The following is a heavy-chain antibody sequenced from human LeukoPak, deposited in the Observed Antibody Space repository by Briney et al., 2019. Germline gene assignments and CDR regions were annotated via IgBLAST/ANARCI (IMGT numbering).Heavy chain of an antibody. CDR1: GFTFSSYE. CDR2: ISGSGSTI. CDR3: AREAGYWFDP. Sequence: GGSLRLSCAASGFTFSSYEMNWVRQAPGKGLEWVSYISGSGSTIYYADSVKGRFTISRDNAKNSLYLQVNSLRAEDTAIYYCAREAGYWFDPWGQGTLVTVSP. V-gene: IGHV3-48*03. J-gene: IGHJ5*02.